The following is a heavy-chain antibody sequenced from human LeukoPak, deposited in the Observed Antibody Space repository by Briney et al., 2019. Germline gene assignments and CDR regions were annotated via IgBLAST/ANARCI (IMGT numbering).Heavy chain of an antibody. CDR2: IYYSGST. CDR1: GGSISSGGYY. J-gene: IGHJ6*04. D-gene: IGHD3-10*01. CDR3: ARDLVRGPDADV. V-gene: IGHV4-31*03. Sequence: SETLSLTCTVSGGSISSGGYYWSWIRQHPGKGLEWIGYIYYSGSTYYNPSLKSRVTISVDTSKNQFSLKLSSVTAADTAVYYCARDLVRGPDADVWGKGTTVTVSS.